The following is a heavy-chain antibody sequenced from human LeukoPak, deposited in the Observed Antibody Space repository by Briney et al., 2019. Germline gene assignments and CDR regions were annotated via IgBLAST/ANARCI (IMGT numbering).Heavy chain of an antibody. D-gene: IGHD3-3*01. Sequence: HAGGSLRLSCAASGFTFSSYSMNWVRQAPGKGLEWVSYISSSSSTIYYADSVKGRFTISRDNAKNSLYLQMNSLRAEDTAVYYCAKSVAIYFYYGLDVWGQGTTVTVSS. V-gene: IGHV3-48*01. CDR2: ISSSSSTI. J-gene: IGHJ6*02. CDR1: GFTFSSYS. CDR3: AKSVAIYFYYGLDV.